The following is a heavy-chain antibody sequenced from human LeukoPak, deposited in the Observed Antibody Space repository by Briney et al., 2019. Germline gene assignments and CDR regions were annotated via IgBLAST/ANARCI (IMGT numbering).Heavy chain of an antibody. Sequence: PGGSLRLSCAASGFPFTSYEMNWVRQAPGKGLEWVSYISTGGITKYYADSVRGRFTISRDNAKDSLYLQMSGLRLEDTALYYCTRALEDDSIDFWGQGTLVTVSS. J-gene: IGHJ4*02. CDR1: GFPFTSYE. CDR3: TRALEDDSIDF. D-gene: IGHD2-15*01. V-gene: IGHV3-48*03. CDR2: ISTGGITK.